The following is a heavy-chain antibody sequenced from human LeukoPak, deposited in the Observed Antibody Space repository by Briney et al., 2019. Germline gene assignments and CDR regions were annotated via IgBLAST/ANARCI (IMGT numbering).Heavy chain of an antibody. CDR1: GGSISSYY. V-gene: IGHV4-59*01. Sequence: SETPSLTCTVSGGSISSYYWSWIRQPPGKGLEWIGYIYYSGSTNYNASLKGRVTISVDTSKNQFSLKLSSVTAADTAVYYCARDRYSSGRYGIYYYYGMDVWGQGTTVTVSS. CDR3: ARDRYSSGRYGIYYYYGMDV. D-gene: IGHD6-19*01. CDR2: IYYSGST. J-gene: IGHJ6*02.